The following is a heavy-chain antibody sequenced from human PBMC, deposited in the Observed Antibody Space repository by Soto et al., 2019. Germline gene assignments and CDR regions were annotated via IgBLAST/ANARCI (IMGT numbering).Heavy chain of an antibody. Sequence: ASVKVSCKVSGYTLTELSMHWVRQAPGKGLEWMGGFDAEDGETIYAQKFQGRVTMTADTSTNTAYMELSSLRSEDTAVYYCASWVVVVGATRLLYYYGMDVWGQGTTVTVSS. CDR2: FDAEDGET. J-gene: IGHJ6*02. CDR1: GYTLTELS. CDR3: ASWVVVVGATRLLYYYGMDV. D-gene: IGHD2-15*01. V-gene: IGHV1-24*01.